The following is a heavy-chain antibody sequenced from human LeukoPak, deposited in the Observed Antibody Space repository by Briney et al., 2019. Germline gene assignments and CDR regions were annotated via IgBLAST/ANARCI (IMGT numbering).Heavy chain of an antibody. CDR2: ISGSGGST. D-gene: IGHD2-2*02. V-gene: IGHV3-23*01. Sequence: GGSLRLSCAASGFTFSSYAMSWVRQAPGKGLEWVSAISGSGGSTYYADSVKGRFTISRDNSKNTLYLQMNSLRAEDTAAYYCAKDCRDIVVVPAAIRFRNDAFDIWGQGTMVTVSS. CDR3: AKDCRDIVVVPAAIRFRNDAFDI. CDR1: GFTFSSYA. J-gene: IGHJ3*02.